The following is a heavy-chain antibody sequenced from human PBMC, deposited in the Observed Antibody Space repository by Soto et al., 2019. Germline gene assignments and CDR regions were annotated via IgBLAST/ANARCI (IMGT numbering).Heavy chain of an antibody. J-gene: IGHJ6*02. Sequence: GASVKVSCKASGYTFTDYYMHWGRQAPGQGLEWMGWINPNNGGTSYAQKFEGWVTMTRDTSISTAYMEVRRLTSDDTAVYYCAREGVAPYYYGMDVWGQGTTVTVSS. CDR2: INPNNGGT. CDR1: GYTFTDYY. CDR3: AREGVAPYYYGMDV. V-gene: IGHV1-2*04. D-gene: IGHD5-12*01.